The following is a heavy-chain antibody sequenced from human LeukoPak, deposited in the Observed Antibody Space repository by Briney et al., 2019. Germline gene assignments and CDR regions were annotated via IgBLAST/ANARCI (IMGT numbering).Heavy chain of an antibody. J-gene: IGHJ4*02. V-gene: IGHV5-51*01. Sequence: GESLKISCKGSGYSFTSYWIGWVRQMPGKGLEWMGIIYPGDSDTRYSPSFQGQVTISADKSISTAYLQWSSLKASDTAMYYCARGYCSSTSCRRPPFDYWGQGTLVTVSS. D-gene: IGHD2-2*01. CDR1: GYSFTSYW. CDR3: ARGYCSSTSCRRPPFDY. CDR2: IYPGDSDT.